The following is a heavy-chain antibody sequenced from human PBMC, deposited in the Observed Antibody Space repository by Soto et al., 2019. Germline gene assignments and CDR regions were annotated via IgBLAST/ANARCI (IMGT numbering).Heavy chain of an antibody. D-gene: IGHD2-15*01. CDR3: ARSVGYCSGGSCYSHDAFDI. Sequence: VKVSCKASGYTFTSYGISWVRQAPGQGLEWMGWISAYNGNTNYAQKLQGRVTMTTDTSTSTAYMELRSLRSDDTAVYYCARSVGYCSGGSCYSHDAFDIWGQGTMVTVSS. J-gene: IGHJ3*02. V-gene: IGHV1-18*01. CDR1: GYTFTSYG. CDR2: ISAYNGNT.